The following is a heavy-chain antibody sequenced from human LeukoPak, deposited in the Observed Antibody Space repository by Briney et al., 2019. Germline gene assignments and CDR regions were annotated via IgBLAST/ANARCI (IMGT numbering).Heavy chain of an antibody. D-gene: IGHD2-2*01. Sequence: GGSLRLSCAASGFTFSTYGMHWVRQAPGKGLEWVALILYDGSSEFYADSVKGRFTISRDNPKNTLYLQMNSLRPEDTAVYYCANDPGYCRSTICYRRIDSWGQGTLVTVSS. CDR1: GFTFSTYG. CDR3: ANDPGYCRSTICYRRIDS. V-gene: IGHV3-30*02. J-gene: IGHJ4*02. CDR2: ILYDGSSE.